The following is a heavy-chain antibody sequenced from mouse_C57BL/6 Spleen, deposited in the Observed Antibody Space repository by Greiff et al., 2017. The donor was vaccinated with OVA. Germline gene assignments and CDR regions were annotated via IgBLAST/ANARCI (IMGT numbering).Heavy chain of an antibody. Sequence: EVKVEESGGGLVQPGGSMKLSCAASGFTFSDAWMDWVRQSPEKGLEWVAEIRNKANNHATYYAESVKGRFTISRDDSKSSVYLQMNRLRAEDTGIYYCTRGDFFAYWGQGTLVTVSA. CDR3: TRGDFFAY. J-gene: IGHJ3*01. CDR1: GFTFSDAW. V-gene: IGHV6-6*01. CDR2: IRNKANNHAT.